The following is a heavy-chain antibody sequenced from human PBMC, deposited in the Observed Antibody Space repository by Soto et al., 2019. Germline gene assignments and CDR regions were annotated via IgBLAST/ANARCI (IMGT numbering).Heavy chain of an antibody. CDR3: SRERDCSSWSSAESWQY. D-gene: IGHD6-13*01. Sequence: QVHLVQSGAEVKKPGASVKVSCKASGYIFSNYGISWVRQAPGQGLEWMGWISTYNANTYYAQKFQGRVTMTTDTSTSTAYMELRSLRSDDTAVFYWSRERDCSSWSSAESWQYWGQGTLVTVSS. CDR1: GYIFSNYG. V-gene: IGHV1-18*01. CDR2: ISTYNANT. J-gene: IGHJ1*01.